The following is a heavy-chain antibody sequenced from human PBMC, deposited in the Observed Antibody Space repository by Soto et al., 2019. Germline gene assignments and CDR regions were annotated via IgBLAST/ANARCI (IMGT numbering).Heavy chain of an antibody. D-gene: IGHD2-15*01. V-gene: IGHV3-7*03. CDR1: GFTFSSYW. CDR3: ARCLYGGTGGGFDY. Sequence: PGGSLRLSCAASGFTFSSYWMSWVRQAPGKGLEWVANIKQDGSEKYYVDSVKGRFTISRDNAKNSLYLQMNSLRAEDTAVYYCARCLYGGTGGGFDYWGQGTLVTVSS. J-gene: IGHJ4*02. CDR2: IKQDGSEK.